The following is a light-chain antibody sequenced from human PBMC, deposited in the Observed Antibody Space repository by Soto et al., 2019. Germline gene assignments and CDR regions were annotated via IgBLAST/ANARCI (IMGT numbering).Light chain of an antibody. J-gene: IGKJ1*01. CDR3: QQGHTFPWT. V-gene: IGKV1-39*01. CDR1: QGITNY. CDR2: AAS. Sequence: DIQMTQSPSSLSASVGDRVTIACRASQGITNYLNWYQQKLGQAPRLLIYAASTLESGVPSRFSGSGSETDFTLSITSLQPEDFATYYCQQGHTFPWTSGQPTKVDI.